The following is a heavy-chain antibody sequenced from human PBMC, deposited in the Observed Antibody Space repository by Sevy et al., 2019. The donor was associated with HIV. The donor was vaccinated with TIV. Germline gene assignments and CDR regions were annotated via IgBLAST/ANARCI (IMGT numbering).Heavy chain of an antibody. J-gene: IGHJ6*02. Sequence: GESLKISCAASGFTFSSYGMHWVRQAPGKGLEWVAFIRYDGSNKYYADSVKGRFTISRDNSKNTLYLQMNSLRAEDTAVYYCAKVLPPSWSGYYNSGMDVWGQGTTVIVSS. CDR1: GFTFSSYG. CDR3: AKVLPPSWSGYYNSGMDV. CDR2: IRYDGSNK. D-gene: IGHD3-3*01. V-gene: IGHV3-30*02.